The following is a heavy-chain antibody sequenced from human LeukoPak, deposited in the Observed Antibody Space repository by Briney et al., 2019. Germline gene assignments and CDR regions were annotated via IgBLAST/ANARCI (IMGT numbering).Heavy chain of an antibody. V-gene: IGHV3-21*01. CDR2: ISSSSSYI. D-gene: IGHD3-3*01. CDR1: GVTFSSYS. CDR3: ARDRWYDFWSGNEYFDY. J-gene: IGHJ4*02. Sequence: GGSLRLSCAASGVTFSSYSMNWVRQAPGKGLEWVSSISSSSSYIYYADSVKGRFTISRDNAKNSLYLQMNSLRAEDTAVYYCARDRWYDFWSGNEYFDYWGQGTLVTVSS.